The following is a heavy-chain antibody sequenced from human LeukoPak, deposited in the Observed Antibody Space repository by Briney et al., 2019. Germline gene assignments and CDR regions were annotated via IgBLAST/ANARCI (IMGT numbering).Heavy chain of an antibody. Sequence: GRSLRLSCAASGFTFSSYAMHWVRQAPGKGLEWVAVISYDGSNKYYADSVKGRFTISRDNSKNTLYLQMNSLRAEDTAVNYCARYDIVATPFDYWGQGTLVTVSS. V-gene: IGHV3-30*01. D-gene: IGHD5-12*01. J-gene: IGHJ4*02. CDR1: GFTFSSYA. CDR3: ARYDIVATPFDY. CDR2: ISYDGSNK.